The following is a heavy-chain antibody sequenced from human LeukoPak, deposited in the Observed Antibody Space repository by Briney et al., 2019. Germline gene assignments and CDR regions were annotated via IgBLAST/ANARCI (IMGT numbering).Heavy chain of an antibody. CDR3: ARSRPLGPHY. J-gene: IGHJ4*02. CDR2: IYYSGST. D-gene: IGHD3-16*01. CDR1: GGSISSYY. Sequence: SETLSLTCTVSGGSISSYYWSWIRQPPGKGLEWIGYIYYSGSTNDNPSLKSRVTISVDTSKNQFSLKLSSVTAADTAVYYCARSRPLGPHYWGQGTLVTVSS. V-gene: IGHV4-59*01.